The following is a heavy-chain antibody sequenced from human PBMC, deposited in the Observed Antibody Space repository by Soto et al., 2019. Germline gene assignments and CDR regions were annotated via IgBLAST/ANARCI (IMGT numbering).Heavy chain of an antibody. CDR3: ARGQRALITYGPFDP. V-gene: IGHV1-18*04. Sequence: ASVKVSCKASGYTFTNNGISWVRQAPGQGPEWMGWISPHNGNTNYAQSFQGRVTMTTDTSTSTAYMELRSLRAADTAVYYCARGQRALITYGPFDPWGQGTLVTVSS. CDR1: GYTFTNNG. CDR2: ISPHNGNT. D-gene: IGHD4-17*01. J-gene: IGHJ5*02.